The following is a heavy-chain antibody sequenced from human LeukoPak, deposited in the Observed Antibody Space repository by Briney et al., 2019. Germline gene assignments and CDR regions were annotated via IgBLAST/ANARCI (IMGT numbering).Heavy chain of an antibody. CDR1: GFTFSSHA. D-gene: IGHD6-13*01. J-gene: IGHJ4*02. CDR2: ITGSGGST. Sequence: TGGSLRLSCAASGFTFSSHAMGWVRQAPGKGLEWVSSITGSGGSTYYGDSVKGRFTIARDNSKNTLYLQMNSLRAEDTAVYYCAKERYSSSWYSGRNFDYWGQGTLVTVSS. V-gene: IGHV3-23*01. CDR3: AKERYSSSWYSGRNFDY.